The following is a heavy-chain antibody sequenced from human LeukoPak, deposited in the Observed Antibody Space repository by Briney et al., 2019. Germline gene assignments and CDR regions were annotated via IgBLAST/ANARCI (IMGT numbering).Heavy chain of an antibody. CDR1: GGSISSNNFY. CDR2: IYSGGST. J-gene: IGHJ3*02. Sequence: SETLSLTCTVSGGSISSNNFYGGLIRQPPGKGLEWIGSIYSGGSTFYNPSLKSRVTISVDKSKNQFSLKLSSVTAADTAVYYCAREYSSGFLSAFDIWGQGTMVTVSS. D-gene: IGHD6-19*01. V-gene: IGHV4-39*07. CDR3: AREYSSGFLSAFDI.